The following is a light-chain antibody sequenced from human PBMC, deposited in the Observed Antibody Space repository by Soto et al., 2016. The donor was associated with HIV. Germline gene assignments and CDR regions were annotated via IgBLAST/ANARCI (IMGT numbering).Light chain of an antibody. CDR3: QVWDSSDHYV. CDR2: DDS. CDR1: NIGTRS. Sequence: SYVLTQPPSVSVAPGKTARITCGGNNIGTRSVHWYQQKAGQAPVLVVYDDSDRPSGIPERFSGSNSGNTVTLTISRVEAGDEAGYYCQVWDSSDHYVFGTGTKVTVL. J-gene: IGLJ1*01. V-gene: IGLV3-21*03.